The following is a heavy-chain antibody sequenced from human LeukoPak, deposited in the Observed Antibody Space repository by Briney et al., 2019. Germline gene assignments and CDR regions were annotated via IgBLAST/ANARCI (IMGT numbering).Heavy chain of an antibody. D-gene: IGHD1-26*01. CDR3: ARVVGATTQNCFDY. V-gene: IGHV1-18*01. Sequence: ASVKVSCKASGYTFTSYGISWVRQAPGQGLEWMGWISAYNGNTNYAQKLQGRVTMTTNPSKSTAYMELRSLRSDATAVYYCARVVGATTQNCFDYWGQGTLVTVSS. CDR2: ISAYNGNT. CDR1: GYTFTSYG. J-gene: IGHJ4*02.